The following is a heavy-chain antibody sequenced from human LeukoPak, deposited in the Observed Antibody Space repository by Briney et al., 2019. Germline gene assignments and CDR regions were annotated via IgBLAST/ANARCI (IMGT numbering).Heavy chain of an antibody. Sequence: ASVKVSCKVSGYTLTELSMHWVRQAPGKGLEWMGGFDPEDGETIYAQKFQGRVTMTEDTSTDTAYMELSSLRSEDTAVYYCAATGRQLSARYCYGMDVWGQGTTVTVSS. D-gene: IGHD2-2*01. CDR1: GYTLTELS. CDR2: FDPEDGET. J-gene: IGHJ6*02. CDR3: AATGRQLSARYCYGMDV. V-gene: IGHV1-24*01.